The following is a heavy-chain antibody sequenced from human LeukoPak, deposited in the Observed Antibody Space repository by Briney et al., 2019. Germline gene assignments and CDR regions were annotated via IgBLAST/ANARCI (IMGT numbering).Heavy chain of an antibody. J-gene: IGHJ4*02. CDR1: GFTLSSYW. CDR3: AIGDGLGKLSSSFEY. V-gene: IGHV3-7*01. D-gene: IGHD3-16*02. Sequence: PGGSLRLSCAASGFTLSSYWMSWVRQAPGKGLERVTNIKQDGSEKYYVDSVKGRFTISRDNAKNSLYLQMNSLRTEDTAVYYCAIGDGLGKLSSSFEYWGQGTLVTVSS. CDR2: IKQDGSEK.